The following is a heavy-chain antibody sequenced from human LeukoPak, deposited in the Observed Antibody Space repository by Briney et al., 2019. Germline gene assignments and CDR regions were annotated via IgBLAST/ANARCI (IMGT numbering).Heavy chain of an antibody. CDR2: INHSGYT. CDR3: TRMTTGHDY. V-gene: IGHV4-34*01. J-gene: IGHJ4*02. D-gene: IGHD4-17*01. CDR1: GVSFDDYY. Sequence: SETLSLTCAVSGVSFDDYYWSWVRQTPGKGMEWLGEINHSGYTNDSPSLKSRVTLSIDTSNKQFSLNLRSVTVADAGIYYCTRMTTGHDYWGQGTLVTVSS.